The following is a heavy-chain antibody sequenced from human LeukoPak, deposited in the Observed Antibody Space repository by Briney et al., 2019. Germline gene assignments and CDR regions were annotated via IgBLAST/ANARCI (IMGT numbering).Heavy chain of an antibody. CDR1: GFTFSSYA. CDR2: ISGSGGST. Sequence: PGGSLRLSCAASGFTFSSYAMSWVRQAPGKGLEWVSAISGSGGSTYYADSVKGRSTISRDNSKNTLYLQMNSLRAEDTAVYYCAKSPVLLWFGELSYWGQGTLVTVSS. J-gene: IGHJ4*02. D-gene: IGHD3-10*01. V-gene: IGHV3-23*01. CDR3: AKSPVLLWFGELSY.